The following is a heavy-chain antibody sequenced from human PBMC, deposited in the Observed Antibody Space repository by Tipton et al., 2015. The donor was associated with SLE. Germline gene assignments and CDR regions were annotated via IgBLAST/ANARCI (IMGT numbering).Heavy chain of an antibody. Sequence: TLSLTCIVSGSSIDGGYHWGWIRQPPGKGLEWIANIHHSGRTYYNPSLKSRVTISMDTSKNQFSLKLSSVTAADTAVYYCARGWELGSYYNMDVWGKGTTVTGCS. CDR1: GSSIDGGYH. CDR3: ARGWELGSYYNMDV. V-gene: IGHV4-38-2*02. D-gene: IGHD3-10*01. J-gene: IGHJ6*03. CDR2: IHHSGRT.